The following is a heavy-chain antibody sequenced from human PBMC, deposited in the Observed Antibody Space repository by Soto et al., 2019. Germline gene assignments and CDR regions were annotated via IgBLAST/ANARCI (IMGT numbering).Heavy chain of an antibody. CDR3: ARHFSPYGDYRYLDY. J-gene: IGHJ4*02. Sequence: GESLKISCEASGYTFISYWIGWVRQMPGKGLEWVAIIYPGDSETRYSPSFQGRVSISADKSITTAYLQWNSLKASDTAMYYCARHFSPYGDYRYLDYWGQGTLVTVSS. CDR1: GYTFISYW. D-gene: IGHD4-17*01. CDR2: IYPGDSET. V-gene: IGHV5-51*01.